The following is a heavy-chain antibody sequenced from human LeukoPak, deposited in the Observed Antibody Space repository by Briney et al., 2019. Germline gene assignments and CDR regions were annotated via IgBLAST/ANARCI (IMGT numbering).Heavy chain of an antibody. J-gene: IGHJ4*02. Sequence: ASVKVSCKASGYTFTSYYMHWVRQAPGQGLEWMGWIDSHNGDRNYAEKFQDRVTMTTDTSTTTSYMELRSLRSDDTAVYYCARAVSGSLYGDFDFWGQGTLVTVSA. CDR1: GYTFTSYY. D-gene: IGHD1-26*01. V-gene: IGHV1-18*04. CDR2: IDSHNGDR. CDR3: ARAVSGSLYGDFDF.